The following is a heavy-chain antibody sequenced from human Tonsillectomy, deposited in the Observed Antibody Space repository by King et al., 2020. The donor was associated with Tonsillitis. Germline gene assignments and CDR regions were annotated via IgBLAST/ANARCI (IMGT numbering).Heavy chain of an antibody. D-gene: IGHD6-13*01. CDR2: IYSGDSST. V-gene: IGHV3-23*03. CDR1: GFTFSSYG. J-gene: IGHJ3*01. Sequence: VQLVESGGALVQPGGSLRLSCAASGFTFSSYGMSWVRQAPGKGLEWVSFIYSGDSSTYYADSVKGRFTISRDNSKNTLYLQMNSLRAEDTAIYYCAKVPRWSGGAFHVWGQGTMVTVSS. CDR3: AKVPRWSGGAFHV.